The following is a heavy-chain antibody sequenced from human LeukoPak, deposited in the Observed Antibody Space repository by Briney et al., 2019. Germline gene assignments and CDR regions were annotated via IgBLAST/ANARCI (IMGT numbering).Heavy chain of an antibody. CDR2: IYYSGST. D-gene: IGHD3-10*01. CDR1: GGSVGSGSYY. V-gene: IGHV4-61*01. CDR3: ARDTYYGSGSYVVDP. Sequence: SETLSLTCTVSGGSVGSGSYYWSWIRQPPGKGLEWIGYIYYSGSTNYNPSLKSRVTISVDTSKNQFSLKLSSVTAADTAVYYCARDTYYGSGSYVVDPWGQGTLVTVSS. J-gene: IGHJ5*02.